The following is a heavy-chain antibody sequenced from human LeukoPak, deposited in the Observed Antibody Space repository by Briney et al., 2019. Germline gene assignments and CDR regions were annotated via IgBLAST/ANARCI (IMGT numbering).Heavy chain of an antibody. CDR1: GFTFDDYG. CDR2: INWNGGST. Sequence: GGSLRLSCAASGFTFDDYGMSWVRQAPGKGLEWVSGINWNGGSTGYADSEKGRFTISRDNAKNSLYLQMNSLRAEDTALYYCARDPCSGGSCQIFDYWGQGTLVTVSS. J-gene: IGHJ4*02. D-gene: IGHD2-15*01. CDR3: ARDPCSGGSCQIFDY. V-gene: IGHV3-20*04.